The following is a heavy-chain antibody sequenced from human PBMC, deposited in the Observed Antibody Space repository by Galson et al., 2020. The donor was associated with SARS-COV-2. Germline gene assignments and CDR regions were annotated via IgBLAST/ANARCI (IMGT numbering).Heavy chain of an antibody. CDR2: INPHTGVT. CDR3: ARVTGWFLGY. J-gene: IGHJ4*02. D-gene: IGHD6-19*01. CDR1: RYTFTDYS. Sequence: ASVKVSCRASRYTFTDYSIHWVRQAPGQGLEWMGRINPHTGVTNYAQKFQGRLTMTRDTSITTAYMELTSLRSDDTAVYYCARVTGWFLGYWGQGTLVTVSS. V-gene: IGHV1-2*06.